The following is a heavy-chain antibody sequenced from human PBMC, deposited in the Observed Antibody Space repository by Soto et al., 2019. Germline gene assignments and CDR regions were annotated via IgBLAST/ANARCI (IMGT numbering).Heavy chain of an antibody. CDR3: ARDTPGIAEAGTSYNWFDP. CDR2: IYYSGST. V-gene: IGHV4-31*03. CDR1: GGSINTGGYY. Sequence: QVQLQESGPGLVKPSQTLSLTCTVSGGSINTGGYYWSWIRQHPGKGLEWIGYIYYSGSTYYNPSLKSRVTRSVDTSKNQVSLKLSSVTAADTAVYCCARDTPGIAEAGTSYNWFDPWGQGTLVTVSS. D-gene: IGHD6-13*01. J-gene: IGHJ5*02.